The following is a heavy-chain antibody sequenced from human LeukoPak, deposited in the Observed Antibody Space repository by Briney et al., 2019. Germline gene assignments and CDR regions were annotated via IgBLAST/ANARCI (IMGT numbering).Heavy chain of an antibody. CDR1: GFTFSSYA. J-gene: IGHJ4*02. D-gene: IGHD3-16*02. V-gene: IGHV3-23*01. Sequence: GGSLRLSCAASGFTFSSYAMSWVRQAPGKGLEWVSAISGSGGSTYYADSVKGRFTISRDNSKNTLYLQMNSLRAEDTAVYYCAKDRGMITFGGVIVLGYWGQGTLVTVSS. CDR3: AKDRGMITFGGVIVLGY. CDR2: ISGSGGST.